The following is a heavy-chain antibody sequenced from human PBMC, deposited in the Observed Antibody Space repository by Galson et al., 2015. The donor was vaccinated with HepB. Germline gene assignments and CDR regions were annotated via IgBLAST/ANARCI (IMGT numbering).Heavy chain of an antibody. CDR2: ISYDGSNK. CDR3: ARVPVRWRYYYYMDV. J-gene: IGHJ6*03. Sequence: SLRLSCAASGFTFSSYAMHWVRQAPGKGLEWVAVISYDGSNKYYADSVKGRFTISRDNSKNTLYLQMNSLRAEDTAVYYCARVPVRWRYYYYMDVWGKGTTVAVSS. CDR1: GFTFSSYA. V-gene: IGHV3-30-3*01. D-gene: IGHD6-13*01.